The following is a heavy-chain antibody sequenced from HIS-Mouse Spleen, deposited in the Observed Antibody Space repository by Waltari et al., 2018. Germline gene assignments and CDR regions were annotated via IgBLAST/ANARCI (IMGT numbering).Heavy chain of an antibody. CDR1: GGSLSSYY. J-gene: IGHJ3*02. CDR3: ARDFHDFWSGYYGGDKKHDAFDI. D-gene: IGHD3-3*01. CDR2: IYTSGST. Sequence: QVQLQESGPGLVKPSETLSLTCTVSGGSLSSYYWRWILQPAGKGLEWLGRIYTSGSTNYNPSLKSRVTMSVDTSKNQFSLKLSSVTAADTAVYYCARDFHDFWSGYYGGDKKHDAFDIWGQGTMVTVSS. V-gene: IGHV4-4*07.